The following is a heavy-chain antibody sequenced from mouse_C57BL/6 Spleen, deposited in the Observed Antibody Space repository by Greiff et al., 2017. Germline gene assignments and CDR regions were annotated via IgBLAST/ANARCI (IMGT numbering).Heavy chain of an antibody. CDR2: IWRGGST. D-gene: IGHD2-3*01. CDR3: ARNVDGYYAWFAY. V-gene: IGHV2-2*01. CDR1: GFSLTSSG. Sequence: VKLMESGPGLVQPSQSLSITCTVSGFSLTSSGVHWVRQSPGKGLEWMGGIWRGGSTDDNAAFISRLSLSKDNSKSQVFFKMNSLQADDTAIYYCARNVDGYYAWFAYWGKGTLVTVSA. J-gene: IGHJ3*01.